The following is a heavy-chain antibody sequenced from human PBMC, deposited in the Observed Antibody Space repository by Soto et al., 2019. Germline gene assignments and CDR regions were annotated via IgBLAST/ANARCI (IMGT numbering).Heavy chain of an antibody. Sequence: QVQLQESGPGLVKPSETLSLTCTVSGGSISSYYWSWIRQPPGKGLEWIGYIYYSGITNYNPSLRSRVTIPVDTSKNQFSRKLRSVTAADTAVYYCARYKSNYYCGRDVWGQGTTVTVSS. J-gene: IGHJ6*02. V-gene: IGHV4-59*01. CDR1: GGSISSYY. D-gene: IGHD1-20*01. CDR2: IYYSGIT. CDR3: ARYKSNYYCGRDV.